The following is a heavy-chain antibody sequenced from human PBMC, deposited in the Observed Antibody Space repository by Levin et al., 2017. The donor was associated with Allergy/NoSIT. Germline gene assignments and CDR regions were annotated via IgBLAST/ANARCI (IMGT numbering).Heavy chain of an antibody. Sequence: GGSLRLSCAASGFTFSSSWMHWVRQTPGKGLVWVSRINSDESSTSYADSVKGRFIISRDNAKNTLYLQMNGLRAEDTAVYYCVRDLFSVRDYWGQGTLVTVSS. CDR3: VRDLFSVRDY. J-gene: IGHJ4*02. D-gene: IGHD3-10*02. V-gene: IGHV3-74*01. CDR2: INSDESST. CDR1: GFTFSSSW.